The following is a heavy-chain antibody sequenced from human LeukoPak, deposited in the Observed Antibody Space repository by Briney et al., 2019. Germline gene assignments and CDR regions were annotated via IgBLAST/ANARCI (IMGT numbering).Heavy chain of an antibody. V-gene: IGHV3-23*01. Sequence: GGSLRLSCAASGFSFSSYAMSWVRQAPGKGLEWVSAISGSGGKTYYADSVTGRFTISRDNSKNTLYLQMNSLRAEDTAIYYCAKSSYDILTGFDYWGQGTLVTVSS. D-gene: IGHD3-9*01. CDR2: ISGSGGKT. CDR1: GFSFSSYA. CDR3: AKSSYDILTGFDY. J-gene: IGHJ4*02.